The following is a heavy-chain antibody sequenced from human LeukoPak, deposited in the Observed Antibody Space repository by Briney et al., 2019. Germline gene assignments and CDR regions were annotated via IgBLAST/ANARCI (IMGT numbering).Heavy chain of an antibody. Sequence: SETLSLTCAVYDGSFSGYYWSWIRQPPGKGLEWIGEINHSGSTNYNPSLKSRVTISVDTSKNQFSLKLSSVTAADTAVYYCARDATYYYDTSGYPPWGQGTLVTVSS. D-gene: IGHD3-22*01. V-gene: IGHV4-34*01. CDR1: DGSFSGYY. CDR2: INHSGST. J-gene: IGHJ5*02. CDR3: ARDATYYYDTSGYPP.